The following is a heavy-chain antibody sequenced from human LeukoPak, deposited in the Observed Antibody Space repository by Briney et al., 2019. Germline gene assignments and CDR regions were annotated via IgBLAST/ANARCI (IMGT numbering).Heavy chain of an antibody. D-gene: IGHD4-17*01. CDR2: ISSSSTTI. V-gene: IGHV3-48*04. CDR3: ARADGDYLDAFDI. J-gene: IGHJ3*02. Sequence: PGGSLRLSCAASGFTFSDYSMNWVRQAPGMGLEWISYISSSSTTIYYADSVKGRFTISRDNAKNTLYLQMNSLRAEDTAVYYCARADGDYLDAFDIWGQGTMVTVSS. CDR1: GFTFSDYS.